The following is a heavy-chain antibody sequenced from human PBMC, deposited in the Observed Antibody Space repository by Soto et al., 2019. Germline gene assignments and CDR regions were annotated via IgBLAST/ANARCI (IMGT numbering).Heavy chain of an antibody. Sequence: GGSLRLSCAASGFTFSSYSMNWVRQAPGKGLEWVSSISSSSSYIYYADSVKGRFTISRDNAKNSLYLQMNSLRAEDTAVYYCARAPPTYYYDSSGSFDYWGQGTLVTVSS. V-gene: IGHV3-21*01. CDR2: ISSSSSYI. CDR3: ARAPPTYYYDSSGSFDY. CDR1: GFTFSSYS. J-gene: IGHJ4*02. D-gene: IGHD3-22*01.